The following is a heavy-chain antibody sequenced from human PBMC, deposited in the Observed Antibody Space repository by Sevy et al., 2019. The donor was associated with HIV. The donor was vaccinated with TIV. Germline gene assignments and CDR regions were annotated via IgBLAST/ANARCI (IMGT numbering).Heavy chain of an antibody. V-gene: IGHV1-18*01. D-gene: IGHD1-26*01. CDR3: ARGRAPDNGRYYFDS. CDR1: GYIFGIYD. Sequence: ASLKVSCKASGYIFGIYDISWVRQAPGQGLEWMGWITPYSGDTNYAQKLQGRVTMTTDTSTRRSYMELSSLTSDDAGVYYCARGRAPDNGRYYFDSWAQGTLVTVSS. CDR2: ITPYSGDT. J-gene: IGHJ4*02.